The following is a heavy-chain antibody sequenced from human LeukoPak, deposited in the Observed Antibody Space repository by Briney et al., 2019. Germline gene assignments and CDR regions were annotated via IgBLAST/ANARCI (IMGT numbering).Heavy chain of an antibody. D-gene: IGHD5-24*01. CDR1: GGSISSYY. V-gene: IGHV4-59*01. CDR3: ARDHGDGYNYRYFDY. Sequence: SETLSLTCTVSGGSISSYYWSWIRQPPGKGLEWIGYIYYSGSTNYNPSLKSRVTISVDTSKNQFSLKLSSVTAADTAVYYCARDHGDGYNYRYFDYWGQGTPVTVSS. J-gene: IGHJ4*02. CDR2: IYYSGST.